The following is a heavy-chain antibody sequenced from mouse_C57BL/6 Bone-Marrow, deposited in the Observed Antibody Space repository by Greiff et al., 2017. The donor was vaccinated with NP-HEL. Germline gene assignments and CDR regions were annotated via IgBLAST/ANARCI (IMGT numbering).Heavy chain of an antibody. CDR2: ISSGGSST. CDR1: GFTFSSYG. Sequence: EVHLVESGGDLVKPGGSLKLSCAASGFTFSSYGMSWVRQTPDKRLEWVATISSGGSSTYYPDSVKGRFTISRDNAKNTLYLQMSSLKSEDTAMYYCASPYDYDVAWIAYWGQGTLVTVSA. V-gene: IGHV5-6*01. CDR3: ASPYDYDVAWIAY. J-gene: IGHJ3*01. D-gene: IGHD2-4*01.